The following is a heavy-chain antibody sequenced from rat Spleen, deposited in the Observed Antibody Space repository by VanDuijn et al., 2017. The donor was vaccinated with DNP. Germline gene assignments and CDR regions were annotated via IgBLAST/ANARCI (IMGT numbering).Heavy chain of an antibody. J-gene: IGHJ3*01. D-gene: IGHD1-10*01. CDR2: ITSGGGYT. V-gene: IGHV5S23*01. CDR1: GFTFSDYS. Sequence: EVQLVESGGGLIQPGRSLTLSCLVSGFTFSDYSMVWVRQAPKRGLEWVASITSGGGYTYYRDSVKGRFTISRNNAKSSLYLPMDSLRSEDTATDYCTTGDCNTSDNWFAYWGQGILVTVSS. CDR3: TTGDCNTSDNWFAY.